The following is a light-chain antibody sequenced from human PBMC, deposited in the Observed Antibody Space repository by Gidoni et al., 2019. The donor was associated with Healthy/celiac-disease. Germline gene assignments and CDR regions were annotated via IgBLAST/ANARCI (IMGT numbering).Light chain of an antibody. CDR1: KLGDKY. J-gene: IGLJ2*01. CDR2: HDS. Sequence: SYALTQPPSESVSPGQTASITCSGDKLGDKYACWYQQTPGQSPVLVIYHDSKRPSGIPERFSGSNSVNTATLTTSLPQAMDEADYYCQAWDSSTYVVFGGGTKLTVL. V-gene: IGLV3-1*01. CDR3: QAWDSSTYVV.